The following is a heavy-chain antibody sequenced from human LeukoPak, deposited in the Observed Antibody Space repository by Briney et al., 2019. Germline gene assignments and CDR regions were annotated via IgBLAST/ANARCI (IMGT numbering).Heavy chain of an antibody. CDR1: GFTFSVYW. CDR3: ARQQWLDGAYYFDY. D-gene: IGHD6-19*01. J-gene: IGHJ4*02. Sequence: GGSLRLSCAASGFTFSVYWMHWVRQAPGKGLEWVSFISTSSSYIYYADSVRGRFTISRDNAKNSLYLQMNSLRAEDTAVYYCARQQWLDGAYYFDYWGQGTLVTVSS. V-gene: IGHV3-21*01. CDR2: ISTSSSYI.